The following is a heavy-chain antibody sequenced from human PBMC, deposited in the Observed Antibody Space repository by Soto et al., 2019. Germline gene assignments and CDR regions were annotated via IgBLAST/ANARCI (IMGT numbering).Heavy chain of an antibody. Sequence: QAQLVQSGAEVKKPGSSVKVSCKASGGTFSNYAVSWVRQAPGQGLEWMGEVIPIFGTTPYAQKFQGRVTITADESTNTAYMELSSLRSEDTAVYYCARRFIQGNGGNHDSSDIWGQGTMVTVSS. CDR3: ARRFIQGNGGNHDSSDI. V-gene: IGHV1-69*01. CDR2: VIPIFGTT. CDR1: GGTFSNYA. J-gene: IGHJ3*02. D-gene: IGHD2-15*01.